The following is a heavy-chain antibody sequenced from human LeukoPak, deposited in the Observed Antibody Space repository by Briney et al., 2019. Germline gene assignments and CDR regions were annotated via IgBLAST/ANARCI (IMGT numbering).Heavy chain of an antibody. D-gene: IGHD3-10*01. CDR2: ISSASNTI. V-gene: IGHV3-48*01. Sequence: TGESLRLSCAASGFTFSSYSMNWVRQAPGKGLEWVSYISSASNTIYYADSVEGLFTISRDNAKNSLYLKMNSLRAEDTAMYYCARDGWFGDYNWFDPWGQGTLVTVSS. CDR1: GFTFSSYS. J-gene: IGHJ5*02. CDR3: ARDGWFGDYNWFDP.